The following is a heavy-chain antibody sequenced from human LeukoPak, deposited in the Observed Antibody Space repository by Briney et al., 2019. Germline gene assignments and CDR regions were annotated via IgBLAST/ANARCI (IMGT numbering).Heavy chain of an antibody. CDR2: ISYDGSNK. Sequence: GGSLRLSCAASGFTFSSYGMHWVRQAPGKGLEWVAVISYDGSNKYYADSVKGRFTISRDNSKNTLYLQMNSLRAEDTAVYYCAKDLTSYDFWSGYWANDAFDIWGQGTMVTVSS. D-gene: IGHD3-3*01. CDR3: AKDLTSYDFWSGYWANDAFDI. CDR1: GFTFSSYG. V-gene: IGHV3-30*18. J-gene: IGHJ3*02.